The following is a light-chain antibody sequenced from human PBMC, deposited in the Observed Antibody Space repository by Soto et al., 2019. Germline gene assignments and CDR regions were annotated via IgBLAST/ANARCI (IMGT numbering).Light chain of an antibody. Sequence: QSVLTQPPSASGSPGQSVTISCTGTSSDVGGYKYVSWYQQHPGKAPKLMIFEVSKRPSGVPDRFSGSNSGNTASLTVSGLQSEDEADYYCCSYAGSNTLVFGGGTKVTVL. V-gene: IGLV2-8*01. CDR2: EVS. CDR1: SSDVGGYKY. J-gene: IGLJ2*01. CDR3: CSYAGSNTLV.